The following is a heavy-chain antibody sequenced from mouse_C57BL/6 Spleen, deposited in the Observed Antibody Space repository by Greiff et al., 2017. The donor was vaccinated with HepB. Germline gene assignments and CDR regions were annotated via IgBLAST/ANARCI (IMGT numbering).Heavy chain of an antibody. J-gene: IGHJ1*03. D-gene: IGHD1-1*01. CDR1: GYTFTSYW. CDR2: IDPSDSYT. Sequence: VQLQQPGAELVMPGASVKLSCKASGYTFTSYWMHWVKQRPGQGLEWIGEIDPSDSYTNYNQKFKGKSTLTVDKSSSTAYMQLSSLTSEDSAVYYCARRARITTVVATPYWYFDVWGTVTTVTVSS. V-gene: IGHV1-69*01. CDR3: ARRARITTVVATPYWYFDV.